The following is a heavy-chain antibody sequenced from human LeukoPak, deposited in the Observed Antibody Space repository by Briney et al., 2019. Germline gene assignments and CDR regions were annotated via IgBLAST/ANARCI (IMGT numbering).Heavy chain of an antibody. CDR2: IRPANSDT. CDR3: ARRYCSGTTCYNFDL. D-gene: IGHD2-15*01. CDR1: GYTFTSHW. Sequence: GESLKISCKGSGYTFTSHWIAWVRQMPGKGLEWMGIIRPANSDTRYSPSFEGQVTISADKSISTAYLQWSSLEASDTAMYYCARRYCSGTTCYNFDLWGQGTLVPVSS. J-gene: IGHJ4*02. V-gene: IGHV5-51*01.